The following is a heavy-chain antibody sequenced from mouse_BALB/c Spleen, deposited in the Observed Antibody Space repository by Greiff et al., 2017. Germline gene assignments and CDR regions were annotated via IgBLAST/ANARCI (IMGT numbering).Heavy chain of an antibody. Sequence: EVQLQQSGPELVKPGASVKMSCKASGYTFTSYVMHWVKQKPGQGLEWIGYINPYNDGTKYNEKFKGKATLTSDKSSSTAYMELSSLTSEDSAVYYCARGGYGNYSFYAMDYWGQGTSVTVSS. CDR2: INPYNDGT. J-gene: IGHJ4*01. D-gene: IGHD2-10*02. CDR3: ARGGYGNYSFYAMDY. CDR1: GYTFTSYV. V-gene: IGHV1-14*01.